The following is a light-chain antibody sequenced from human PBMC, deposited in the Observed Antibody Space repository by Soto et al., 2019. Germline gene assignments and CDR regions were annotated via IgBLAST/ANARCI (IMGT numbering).Light chain of an antibody. CDR2: KVS. CDR3: MQGTHWPPT. CDR1: QSLVFSDGNTY. V-gene: IGKV2-30*01. J-gene: IGKJ1*01. Sequence: VPRGRRASNNNRSSQSLVFSDGNTYLSWFQQRPGQSPRRLIYKVSKRDSGVPDRFSGSGKGTEFTLQRSRVAAEAVGVYYGMQGTHWPPTFRQGTKVDIK.